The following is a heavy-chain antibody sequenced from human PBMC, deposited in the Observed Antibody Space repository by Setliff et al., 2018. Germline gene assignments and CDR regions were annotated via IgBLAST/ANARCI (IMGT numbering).Heavy chain of an antibody. Sequence: GGSLRLSCAASGFTFSSYWMHWVRQAPGKGLVWVSRINSDGSSTSYADSVKGRFTISRDNAKNTLYLQMNSLRAEDTAVYYCARGGGIVVVVAATEIDYWGQGTLVTVSS. V-gene: IGHV3-74*01. D-gene: IGHD2-15*01. J-gene: IGHJ4*02. CDR1: GFTFSSYW. CDR3: ARGGGIVVVVAATEIDY. CDR2: INSDGSST.